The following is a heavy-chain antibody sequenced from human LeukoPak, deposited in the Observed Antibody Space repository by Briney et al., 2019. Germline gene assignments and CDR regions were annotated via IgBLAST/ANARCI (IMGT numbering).Heavy chain of an antibody. D-gene: IGHD3-22*01. CDR2: ISGSGGST. Sequence: GGSLRLSCAASGFTFSSYAMSWVRQAPGKGLEWVSVISGSGGSTYYADSVKGRFTISRDNSKNTLSLQMHSLRAEDTAVYYCAKDRGHYYTYDYWGQGTLVTVSP. CDR3: AKDRGHYYTYDY. J-gene: IGHJ4*02. CDR1: GFTFSSYA. V-gene: IGHV3-23*01.